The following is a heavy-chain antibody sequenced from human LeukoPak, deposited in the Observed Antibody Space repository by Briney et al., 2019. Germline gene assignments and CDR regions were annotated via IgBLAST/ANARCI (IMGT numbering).Heavy chain of an antibody. V-gene: IGHV4-34*01. CDR3: ARDSVGNWFDP. CDR1: GGSFSGYY. J-gene: IGHJ5*02. D-gene: IGHD3-10*01. Sequence: SETLSLTCAVYGGSFSGYYWSWIRQPPGKGLEWIGEINHSGSTNYNPSLKSRVTISVDTSKNQFSLRLSSVTAADTAVYYCARDSVGNWFDPWGQGTLVTVSS. CDR2: INHSGST.